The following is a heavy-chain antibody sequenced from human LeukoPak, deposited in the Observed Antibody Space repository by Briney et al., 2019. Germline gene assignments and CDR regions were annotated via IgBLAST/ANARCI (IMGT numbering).Heavy chain of an antibody. Sequence: SQTLSLTCTVSGGSISSGSYYWTWIRQPAGKGLEWIGRIYTSGSTNHNPSLKSRVTISLDTSKNQFSLKLFSVTAADTAVYFCARERTDTSMDYWGQGTLVTVSS. CDR1: GGSISSGSYY. V-gene: IGHV4-61*02. CDR2: IYTSGST. CDR3: ARERTDTSMDY. D-gene: IGHD5-18*01. J-gene: IGHJ4*02.